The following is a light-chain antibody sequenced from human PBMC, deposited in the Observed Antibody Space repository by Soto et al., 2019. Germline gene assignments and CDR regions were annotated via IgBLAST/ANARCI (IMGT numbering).Light chain of an antibody. CDR1: SSDIGNYNY. CDR2: DVS. J-gene: IGLJ2*01. Sequence: QSALTQPASVSGSPGQSITISCTGTSSDIGNYNYVSWYQQHPGKVPKLMIYDVSKRPSGVSDRFSGSKSGNTASLTIFGLQAEDEADYYCGSLTSREIQVFGGGTQLTVL. V-gene: IGLV2-14*03. CDR3: GSLTSREIQV.